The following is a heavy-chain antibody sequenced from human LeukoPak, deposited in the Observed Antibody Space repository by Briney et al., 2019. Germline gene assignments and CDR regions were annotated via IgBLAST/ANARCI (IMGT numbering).Heavy chain of an antibody. CDR2: MNPNSGNT. J-gene: IGHJ6*02. CDR3: ARGSYYYASSGPGLDV. Sequence: ASVTVSCKASGYTFTSYDINWVRQATGQGLEWMGWMNPNSGNTGYAQKFQGRVTMTRNTSISTAYMELSSLRSEDTAVYYCARGSYYYASSGPGLDVWGQGTTVTVSS. V-gene: IGHV1-8*01. CDR1: GYTFTSYD. D-gene: IGHD3-22*01.